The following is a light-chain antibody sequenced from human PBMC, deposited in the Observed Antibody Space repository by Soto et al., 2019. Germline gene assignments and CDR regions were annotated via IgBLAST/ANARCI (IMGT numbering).Light chain of an antibody. CDR2: GAS. CDR3: QQYGSSPFIT. J-gene: IGKJ5*01. V-gene: IGKV3-20*01. CDR1: QSLSSSF. Sequence: EILLTQSPCTLSLSPLERSTLSFISSQSLSSSFLAWYQQKPGQAPRLLIYGASSRATGIPDRFSGSGSGTDFTLTVSRLEPEDFAVYYCQQYGSSPFITFGQGTRLEIK.